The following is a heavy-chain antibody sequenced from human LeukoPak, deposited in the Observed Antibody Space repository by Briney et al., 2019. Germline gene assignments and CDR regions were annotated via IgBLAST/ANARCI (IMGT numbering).Heavy chain of an antibody. CDR1: GFAFSGYW. CDR2: INSDGSST. V-gene: IGHV3-74*01. CDR3: YIYGSGSYSIADY. D-gene: IGHD3-10*01. Sequence: PGGSLRLSCAASGFAFSGYWMHWVRQAPGKGLVWVSRINSDGSSTSYADSVKGRFTISRDNAKNTLYLQMSSLRAEDTAVYYCYIYGSGSYSIADYWGQGTLVTVSS. J-gene: IGHJ4*02.